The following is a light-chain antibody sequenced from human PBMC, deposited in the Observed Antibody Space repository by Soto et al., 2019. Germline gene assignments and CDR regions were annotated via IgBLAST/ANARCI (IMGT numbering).Light chain of an antibody. J-gene: IGLJ1*01. CDR2: DVS. CDR1: SSDVGNYNL. CDR3: CSYAGDSYA. Sequence: QSALTQPASGSGSPGQSSSISCTRTSSDVGNYNLVSWYQQHPGKAPKLMIYDVSKRPSGVSNRFSGSKSGNTASLTISGLQADDEADYYCCSYAGDSYAFGTGTKVTVL. V-gene: IGLV2-23*02.